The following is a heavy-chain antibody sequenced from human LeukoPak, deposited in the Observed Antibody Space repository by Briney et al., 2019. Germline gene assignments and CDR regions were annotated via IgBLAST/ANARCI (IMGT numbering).Heavy chain of an antibody. CDR3: ARDPYSSGWKTGAFDI. V-gene: IGHV4-30-4*01. D-gene: IGHD6-19*01. CDR1: GGSISSGDYY. Sequence: SETLSLTCTVSGGSISSGDYYWSWIRQPPGKGLEWIGYIYYSGSTYYNPSLKSRVTISVDTSKNQFSLKLSSVTAADTAVYYCARDPYSSGWKTGAFDIWGQGTMVTVSS. J-gene: IGHJ3*02. CDR2: IYYSGST.